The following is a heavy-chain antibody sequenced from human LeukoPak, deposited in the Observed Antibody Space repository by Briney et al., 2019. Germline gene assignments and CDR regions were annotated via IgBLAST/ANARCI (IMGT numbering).Heavy chain of an antibody. J-gene: IGHJ4*02. V-gene: IGHV3-7*01. D-gene: IGHD5-24*01. CDR2: IKQDGSEK. CDR1: GFTVSSNY. Sequence: GGSLRLSCAASGFTVSSNYMSWVRQAPGKGLEWVANIKQDGSEKYYVDSVKGRFTISRDNAKNSLYLQMNSLRAEDTAVYYCAREGDGYTTSDYWGQGTLVTVSS. CDR3: AREGDGYTTSDY.